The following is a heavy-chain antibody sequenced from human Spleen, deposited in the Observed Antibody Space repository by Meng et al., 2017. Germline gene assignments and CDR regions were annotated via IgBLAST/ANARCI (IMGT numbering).Heavy chain of an antibody. Sequence: GESLKISCAASGFTFDDFAMQWVRQAPGKGLEWVSLISWNGLDDYYAESVEGRFTVSRDNSRNLLYLQMNSLRLEDTALYFCGRVEYSDSSAYIDYWGQGTLVTVSS. D-gene: IGHD6-25*01. CDR3: GRVEYSDSSAYIDY. J-gene: IGHJ4*02. V-gene: IGHV3-43D*03. CDR2: ISWNGLDD. CDR1: GFTFDDFA.